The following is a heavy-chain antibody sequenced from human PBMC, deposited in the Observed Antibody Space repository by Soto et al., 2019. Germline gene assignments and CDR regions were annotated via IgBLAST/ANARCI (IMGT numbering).Heavy chain of an antibody. Sequence: QLQLQESGPGLVKPSETLSLTCTVSGDSMSSSNYYWGWIRQPPGKGLEWIGGIYNSGNTYYNPSLKSRVTMSVDTSKNHFSLKLSSVTAADTAVYYCAKRGGWVFDYWGQGTLVTVSS. CDR1: GDSMSSSNYY. D-gene: IGHD1-26*01. CDR3: AKRGGWVFDY. CDR2: IYNSGNT. J-gene: IGHJ4*02. V-gene: IGHV4-39*02.